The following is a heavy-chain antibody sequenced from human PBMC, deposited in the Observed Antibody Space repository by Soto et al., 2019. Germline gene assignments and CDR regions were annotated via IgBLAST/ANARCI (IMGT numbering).Heavy chain of an antibody. CDR2: IKQDGSEK. V-gene: IGHV3-7*03. Sequence: EVQLVESGGGLVQPGGSLRLSCAASGFTFSSYWMSWVRQAPGKGLEWVANIKQDGSEKYYVDSVKGRFTISRDNAKNSLYLQMTSLRAENTAVYYCATLPDYYGGPPLTYGGQGTLDTVS. D-gene: IGHD3-22*01. J-gene: IGHJ4*02. CDR3: ATLPDYYGGPPLTY. CDR1: GFTFSSYW.